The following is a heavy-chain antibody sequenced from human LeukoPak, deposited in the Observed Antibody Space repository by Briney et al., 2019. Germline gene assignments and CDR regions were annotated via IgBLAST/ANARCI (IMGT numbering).Heavy chain of an antibody. D-gene: IGHD1-20*01. CDR2: IWYDGSNK. CDR3: ARAPLIAGWGYFDY. Sequence: GGSLRLSCAASGFTFSSYGMHWVRQAPGKGLEWVAVIWYDGSNKYYADSVKGRFTISRDNSKNTPYLQMNSLRAEDTAVYYCARAPLIAGWGYFDYWGQGTLVTVSS. CDR1: GFTFSSYG. J-gene: IGHJ4*02. V-gene: IGHV3-33*01.